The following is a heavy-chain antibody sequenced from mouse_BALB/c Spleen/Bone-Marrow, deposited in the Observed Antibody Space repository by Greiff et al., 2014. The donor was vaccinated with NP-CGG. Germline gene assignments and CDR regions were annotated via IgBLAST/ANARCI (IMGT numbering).Heavy chain of an antibody. V-gene: IGHV1S137*01. CDR3: ARGDYRYDETMDY. Sequence: QVQLQQSGPELVRPGVLVKISCKGSGYTFTDYAMHWVKRSHAKSLEWIGLISTFSGNTNYNQKFKGKATMTVDKSSSTAYMELARLTSEDSAIYYCARGDYRYDETMDYRGQGTSVTVSS. CDR2: ISTFSGNT. CDR1: GYTFTDYA. J-gene: IGHJ4*01. D-gene: IGHD2-14*01.